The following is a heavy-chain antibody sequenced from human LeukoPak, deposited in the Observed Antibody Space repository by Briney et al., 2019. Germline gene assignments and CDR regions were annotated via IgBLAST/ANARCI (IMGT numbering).Heavy chain of an antibody. Sequence: PGGSLTLSCTASGFTFSSYAMSWVRQAPGKGLEWVSAISASGGSTYYAASVKGRFTISRDNSKNTLYLQMNSLRAEDTAVYYCSKGQGEGSSWQALDYWGQGTLVIVSS. J-gene: IGHJ4*02. CDR3: SKGQGEGSSWQALDY. V-gene: IGHV3-23*01. CDR2: ISASGGST. D-gene: IGHD6-13*01. CDR1: GFTFSSYA.